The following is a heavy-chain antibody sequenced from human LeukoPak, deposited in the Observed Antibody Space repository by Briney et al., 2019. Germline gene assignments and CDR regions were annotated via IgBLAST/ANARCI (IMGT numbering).Heavy chain of an antibody. Sequence: ASVKFSCKASGYTFTSYGISWVRQATGQGLDWMGWISAYNGNTNYAQKLQGRVTMTTGTSTSTAYMELRSLRSDDTAVYYCARVRDYYDSSGYSPCDYWGQGTLVTVSS. V-gene: IGHV1-18*01. CDR1: GYTFTSYG. D-gene: IGHD3-22*01. CDR2: ISAYNGNT. J-gene: IGHJ4*02. CDR3: ARVRDYYDSSGYSPCDY.